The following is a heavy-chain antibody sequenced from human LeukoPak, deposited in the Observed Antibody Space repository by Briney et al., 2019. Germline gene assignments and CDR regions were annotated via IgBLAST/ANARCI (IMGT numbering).Heavy chain of an antibody. CDR3: ASGRYYYGSGSYPPFVQNDAFDI. V-gene: IGHV3-23*01. CDR2: ISGSGGST. J-gene: IGHJ3*02. Sequence: GGSLRLSCAASGFTFSSYGMHWVRQAPGKGLEWVSAISGSGGSTYYADSVKGRFTISRDNSKNTLYLQMNSLRAEDTAVYYCASGRYYYGSGSYPPFVQNDAFDIWGQGTMVTVSS. D-gene: IGHD3-10*01. CDR1: GFTFSSYG.